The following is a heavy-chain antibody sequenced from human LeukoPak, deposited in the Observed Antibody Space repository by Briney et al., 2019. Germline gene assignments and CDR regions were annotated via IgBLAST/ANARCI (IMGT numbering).Heavy chain of an antibody. Sequence: PGGSLRLSCAASGFTFSSYSMNWVRQAPGKGLEWVSSISSSSSYIYYADSVKGRFTISRDNAKNSLYLQMNSLGAEDTAVYYCARDRYGRPMGYYFDYWGQGTLVTVSS. CDR2: ISSSSSYI. CDR1: GFTFSSYS. J-gene: IGHJ4*02. D-gene: IGHD3-9*01. CDR3: ARDRYGRPMGYYFDY. V-gene: IGHV3-21*01.